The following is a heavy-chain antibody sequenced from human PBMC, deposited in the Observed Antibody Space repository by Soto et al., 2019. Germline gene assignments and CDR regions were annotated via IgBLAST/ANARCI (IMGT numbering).Heavy chain of an antibody. Sequence: QVQLVQSGAEVKKPGASVKVSCKASGYTFINYYMHWVRQAPGQGLEWMGIINPNGGSTTYAQKFQGRVTLTRDTSTNTVNMELSSLRSEDTAVYYWAREKWLVRRNDPFDIWGQGTMVTVSS. V-gene: IGHV1-46*01. CDR2: INPNGGST. J-gene: IGHJ3*02. D-gene: IGHD6-19*01. CDR1: GYTFINYY. CDR3: AREKWLVRRNDPFDI.